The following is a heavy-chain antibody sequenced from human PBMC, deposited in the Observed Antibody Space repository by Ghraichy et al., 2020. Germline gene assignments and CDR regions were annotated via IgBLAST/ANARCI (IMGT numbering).Heavy chain of an antibody. Sequence: SETLSLTCTVSGAFLRSYYWSWIRQPPGKGLEWIGYIHYSESTNYSPSLKSRVTISVDTSKNQFSLWRSSVTAADTAVYYCARGIATAFTIGSFDYWGQGTLVTVSS. CDR1: GAFLRSYY. CDR2: IHYSEST. CDR3: ARGIATAFTIGSFDY. D-gene: IGHD6-13*01. J-gene: IGHJ4*02. V-gene: IGHV4-59*12.